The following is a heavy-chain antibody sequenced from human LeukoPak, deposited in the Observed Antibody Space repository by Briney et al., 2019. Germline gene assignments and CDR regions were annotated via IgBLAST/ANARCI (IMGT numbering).Heavy chain of an antibody. CDR1: GFTFSSYA. D-gene: IGHD5-18*01. V-gene: IGHV3-64*01. CDR3: ARAPQRGYSYGYGDY. J-gene: IGHJ4*02. CDR2: ISSNRGST. Sequence: PGGSLRLSCAASGFTFSSYAMHWVRQAPGKGLEYVSAISSNRGSTYYANSVKGRFTISRDNSKNTLYLQMGSLRAEDMAVYYCARAPQRGYSYGYGDYWGQGTLVTVSS.